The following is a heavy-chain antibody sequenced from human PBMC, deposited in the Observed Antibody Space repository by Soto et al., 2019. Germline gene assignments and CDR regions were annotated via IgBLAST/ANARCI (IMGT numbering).Heavy chain of an antibody. CDR3: ARRSSSWYFDY. V-gene: IGHV3-23*01. J-gene: IGHJ4*02. CDR1: A. CDR2: ISGSDGST. Sequence: AVRRILQAPGKGLEWVSVISGSDGSTYYADSVKGRFTISRDNSKNTLNLQMNSLRAEDTAVYYCARRSSSWYFDYWGQGTLVTSPQ. D-gene: IGHD6-13*01.